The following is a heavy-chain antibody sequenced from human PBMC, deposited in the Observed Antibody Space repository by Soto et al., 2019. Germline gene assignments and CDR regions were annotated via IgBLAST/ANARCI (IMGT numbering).Heavy chain of an antibody. Sequence: QVQLEQSGAEVTEPGASVKVSCKASGYPFGTYAITWVRQAPGQGLEWVGWISTNSGNTYYAQNFQGRVTLTTDTSTTTAYMEFRSLTSDDTAIYYCARTYNWNSEGFDHWGQGTLVTVST. CDR3: ARTYNWNSEGFDH. CDR2: ISTNSGNT. D-gene: IGHD1-7*01. J-gene: IGHJ4*02. CDR1: GYPFGTYA. V-gene: IGHV1-18*04.